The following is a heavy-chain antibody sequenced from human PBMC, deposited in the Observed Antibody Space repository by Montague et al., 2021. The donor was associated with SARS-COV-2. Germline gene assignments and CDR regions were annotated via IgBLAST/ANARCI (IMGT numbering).Heavy chain of an antibody. J-gene: IGHJ2*01. CDR1: GGSISSSSYY. CDR3: EGEDAGDWYFDL. V-gene: IGHV4-39*02. Sequence: SETLSLTCTVSGGSISSSSYYWGWIRQPPGKGPEWIGSIYYSGTTFYNPSLRSRVTMSVDTSKNQFSLRLSSVTAADTAVFYCEGEDAGDWYFDLWGRGTLVTVSS. CDR2: IYYSGTT. D-gene: IGHD1-1*01.